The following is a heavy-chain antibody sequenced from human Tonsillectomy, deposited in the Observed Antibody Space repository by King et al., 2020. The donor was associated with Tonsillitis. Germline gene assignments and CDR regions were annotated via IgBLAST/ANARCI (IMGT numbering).Heavy chain of an antibody. J-gene: IGHJ4*02. Sequence: VQLVESGGGLVQPGGSLRLSCAASGFTFRNYAMTWVRQAPGKGLEWVSGLSGSGGSTYYADSVKGRFTISRDNSKNTLYLQMSSLTAEDTAVYYCAKGVIVVVVAATVFGYWGQGTLVTVSS. D-gene: IGHD2-15*01. CDR3: AKGVIVVVVAATVFGY. CDR2: LSGSGGST. V-gene: IGHV3-23*04. CDR1: GFTFRNYA.